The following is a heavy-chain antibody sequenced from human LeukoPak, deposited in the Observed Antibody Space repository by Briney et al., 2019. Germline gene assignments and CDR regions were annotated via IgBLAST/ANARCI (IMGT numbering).Heavy chain of an antibody. Sequence: ASVTVSCKTSGSTFTGYYIHWVRQAPGQGLECMGRINPGSGGTNYAQKFQGRVTMTSDTSISTAYMDLSGLRSDDTAVYYCAAYRNSGNLLADYWGQGTLVTVSS. CDR2: INPGSGGT. CDR1: GSTFTGYY. CDR3: AAYRNSGNLLADY. J-gene: IGHJ4*02. V-gene: IGHV1-2*06. D-gene: IGHD1-26*01.